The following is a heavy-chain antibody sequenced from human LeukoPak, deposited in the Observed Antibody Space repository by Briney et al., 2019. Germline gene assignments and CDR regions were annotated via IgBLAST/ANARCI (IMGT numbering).Heavy chain of an antibody. CDR2: ISAYNGNT. D-gene: IGHD3-3*01. CDR1: GYTFTSYG. V-gene: IGHV1-18*01. J-gene: IGHJ3*02. Sequence: EASVNVSCKASGYTFTSYGISWVRQAPGQGREWMGWISAYNGNTNYAQKLQGRVTMTTDTSTSTAYMELRSLRSDDTAVYYCARDRYDFWSGYYVKRDAFDIWGQGTMVTVSS. CDR3: ARDRYDFWSGYYVKRDAFDI.